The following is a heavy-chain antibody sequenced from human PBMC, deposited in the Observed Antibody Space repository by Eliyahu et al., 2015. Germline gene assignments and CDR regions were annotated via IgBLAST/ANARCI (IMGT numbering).Heavy chain of an antibody. V-gene: IGHV3-23*04. CDR2: ISTSGGTT. Sequence: EVQLVESGGGLVQPGGSLRXSCAASGXXFSXYVXNWVRQAPGKGLGWVSTISTSGGTTYYADSVKGRFTISRDNSKNTLYLQMNSLRAEDTAVYYCAVKGGITGTQGAFDIWGQGTMVTVSS. J-gene: IGHJ3*02. D-gene: IGHD1-7*01. CDR1: GXXFSXYV. CDR3: AVKGGITGTQGAFDI.